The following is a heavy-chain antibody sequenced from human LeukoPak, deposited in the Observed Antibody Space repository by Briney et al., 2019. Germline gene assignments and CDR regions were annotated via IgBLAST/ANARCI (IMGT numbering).Heavy chain of an antibody. Sequence: PGGSLRLSCAASGFTFSSYEMNWVRQAPGKGLEWVSYISSSGSTIYYADSVKGRFTISRDNAKNSLYLQMNSLRAEDTAVYYCARPPSKYTRSSHAYWGQGTLVTVSS. V-gene: IGHV3-48*03. CDR2: ISSSGSTI. CDR3: ARPPSKYTRSSHAY. J-gene: IGHJ4*02. CDR1: GFTFSSYE. D-gene: IGHD2-2*01.